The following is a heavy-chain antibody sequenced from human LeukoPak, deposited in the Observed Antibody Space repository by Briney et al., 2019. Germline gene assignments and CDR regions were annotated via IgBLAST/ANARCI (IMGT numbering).Heavy chain of an antibody. CDR1: GFTFSSFI. J-gene: IGHJ3*02. CDR3: ARDSRAVADAFDI. V-gene: IGHV3-21*01. CDR2: ISSSSSYI. Sequence: GGSLRLSCAASGFTFSSFIMNWVRQAPGKGLEWVSSISSSSSYIYYADSLKGRFTISRDNAKNSLYLQMNSLRAEDTAVYYCARDSRAVADAFDIWGQGTMVTVSS. D-gene: IGHD6-19*01.